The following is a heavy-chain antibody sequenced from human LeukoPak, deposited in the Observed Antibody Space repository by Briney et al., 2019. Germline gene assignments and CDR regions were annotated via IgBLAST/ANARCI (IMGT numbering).Heavy chain of an antibody. D-gene: IGHD2-2*02. J-gene: IGHJ4*02. CDR2: ISGSSSYI. CDR3: ARENHRYCSSTSCYTGPGNFDY. Sequence: PGGSLRLSCAASGFTFSSYSMNWVRQAPGKGLEWVSSISGSSSYIYYADSVKGRFTISRDNAKNSLYLQMNSLRAEDTAVYYCARENHRYCSSTSCYTGPGNFDYWGQGTLVTVSS. CDR1: GFTFSSYS. V-gene: IGHV3-21*01.